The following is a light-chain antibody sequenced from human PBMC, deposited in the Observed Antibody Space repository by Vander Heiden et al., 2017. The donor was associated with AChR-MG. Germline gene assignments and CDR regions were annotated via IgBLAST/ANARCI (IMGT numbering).Light chain of an antibody. CDR1: SSNIGAGYD. Sequence: QSVLTPPPPMSGAPRQRVPTPCTGRSSNIGAGYDVNWFQQLPGTAPKLLIYGNTNRPSGVPDRFSGSKSATSASLAITGLQPEDEADYYCQSYDTTLRASLFGGGTKLTVL. J-gene: IGLJ2*01. CDR2: GNT. CDR3: QSYDTTLRASL. V-gene: IGLV1-40*01.